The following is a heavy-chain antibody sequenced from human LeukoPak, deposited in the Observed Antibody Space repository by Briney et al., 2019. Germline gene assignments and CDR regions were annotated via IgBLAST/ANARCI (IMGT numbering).Heavy chain of an antibody. Sequence: SETLSLTCTVSGGSISSYYWSWIRQPPGKGLEWIAYIYYSGSTNYNPSLKSRVTISVDTSKNQFSLNLSSVTAADTAVYYCARDSKSWVTTHDAFDIWGQGTMVTVSS. CDR1: GGSISSYY. CDR3: ARDSKSWVTTHDAFDI. V-gene: IGHV4-59*01. CDR2: IYYSGST. J-gene: IGHJ3*02. D-gene: IGHD1-1*01.